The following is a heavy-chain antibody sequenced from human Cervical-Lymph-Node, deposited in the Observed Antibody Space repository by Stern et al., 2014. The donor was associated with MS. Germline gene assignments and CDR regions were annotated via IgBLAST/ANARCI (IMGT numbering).Heavy chain of an antibody. V-gene: IGHV4-31*01. J-gene: IGHJ3*02. D-gene: IGHD3-16*01. CDR2: IHHRGAT. Sequence: QVQLVESGPGLVKPSQTLSLSCTVSGAPVNSGGYYWTWIRQVPGKGLEGIGYIHHRGATFYNPSLKSLVTISVDTSENQVSLMLSSVTAADTAVYYCAAIGPLMEGAAFDIWGQGTLVTVSS. CDR1: GAPVNSGGYY. CDR3: AAIGPLMEGAAFDI.